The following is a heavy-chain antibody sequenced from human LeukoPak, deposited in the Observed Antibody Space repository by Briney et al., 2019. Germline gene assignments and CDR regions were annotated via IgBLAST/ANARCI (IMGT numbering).Heavy chain of an antibody. D-gene: IGHD6-13*01. CDR1: GFAFSDYD. Sequence: GGSLRLSCAASGFAFSDYDMSWVRQAPGKRLEWVSAIRGSGGNTYNADSVKGRFTISRDNSKNTLYLQMNSLRADDTAVYYCAKGGVAAAGIFDYWGQGTLVTVSS. V-gene: IGHV3-23*01. CDR3: AKGGVAAAGIFDY. J-gene: IGHJ4*02. CDR2: IRGSGGNT.